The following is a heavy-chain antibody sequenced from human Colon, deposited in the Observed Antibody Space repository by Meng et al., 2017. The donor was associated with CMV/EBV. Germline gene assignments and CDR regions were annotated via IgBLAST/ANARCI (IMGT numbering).Heavy chain of an antibody. J-gene: IGHJ5*02. V-gene: IGHV3-30-3*02. CDR2: ISFEGSNQ. Sequence: SCAASGFAFDTYAMCWLRQAPGKGLEWVAFISFEGSNQYYADSVEGRFTISRDNSKGTVFLQMNSLRAEDTAVYYCAKSAPGKGFDPWGQGTLVTVSS. CDR1: GFAFDTYA. CDR3: AKSAPGKGFDP. D-gene: IGHD4-23*01.